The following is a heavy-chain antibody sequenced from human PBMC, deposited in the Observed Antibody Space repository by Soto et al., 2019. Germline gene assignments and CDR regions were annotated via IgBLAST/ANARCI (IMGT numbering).Heavy chain of an antibody. CDR1: GFTFSSHW. J-gene: IGHJ4*02. D-gene: IGHD7-27*01. Sequence: EVQLVESGGGLVQPGGSLRLSCAVSGFTFSSHWMHWVRQAPGKGLVWVSRINRDGSFTGHADSVKGRFTISRDNAKNTLYLQMNSLRAEDTAVYYCARQTPTGEEDYWGQGTLVTVSS. V-gene: IGHV3-74*01. CDR3: ARQTPTGEEDY. CDR2: INRDGSFT.